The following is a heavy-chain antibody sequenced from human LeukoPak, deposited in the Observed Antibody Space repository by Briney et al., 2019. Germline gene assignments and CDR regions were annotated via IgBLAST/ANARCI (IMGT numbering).Heavy chain of an antibody. CDR1: GFTFSSYA. Sequence: GGSLRLSCAASGFTFSSYAMSWVRQAPGKGLEWVSAISGCGGSTYYADPVKGRFTISRDNSKNTLYLQMNSLRAEDTAVYYCAKHYGSGTYYNYFDYWGQGTLVTVSS. D-gene: IGHD3-10*01. V-gene: IGHV3-23*01. CDR3: AKHYGSGTYYNYFDY. J-gene: IGHJ4*02. CDR2: ISGCGGST.